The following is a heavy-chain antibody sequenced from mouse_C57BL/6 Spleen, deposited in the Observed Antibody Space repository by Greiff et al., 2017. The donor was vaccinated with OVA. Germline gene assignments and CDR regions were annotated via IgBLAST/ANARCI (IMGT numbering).Heavy chain of an antibody. Sequence: VKLMESGPGLVAPSQSLSITCTVSGFSLTSYAISWVRQPPGKGLEWLGVIWTGGGTNYNSALKSRLSISKDNSKSQVFLKMNSLQTDDTARYYCARNSIYYGNHYAMDYWGQGTSVTVSS. CDR2: IWTGGGT. D-gene: IGHD2-1*01. J-gene: IGHJ4*01. CDR3: ARNSIYYGNHYAMDY. CDR1: GFSLTSYA. V-gene: IGHV2-9-1*01.